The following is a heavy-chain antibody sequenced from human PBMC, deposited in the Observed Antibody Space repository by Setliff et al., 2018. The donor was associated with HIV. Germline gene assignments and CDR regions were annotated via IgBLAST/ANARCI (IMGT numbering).Heavy chain of an antibody. V-gene: IGHV4-34*11. Sequence: PSETLSLTCAVYGASFSGYYWAWIRQAPGKGLEWIGCIDASANTYYIPSLKSRATISIDTSKNQLSLKLRSVTAADTAVYYCARIGSGWSVGWFDPWGQGTLVTVSS. J-gene: IGHJ5*02. CDR3: ARIGSGWSVGWFDP. CDR2: IDASANT. CDR1: GASFSGYY. D-gene: IGHD6-13*01.